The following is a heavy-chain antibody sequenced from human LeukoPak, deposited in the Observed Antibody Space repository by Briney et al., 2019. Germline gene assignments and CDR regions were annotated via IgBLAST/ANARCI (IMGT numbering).Heavy chain of an antibody. CDR3: ARGQFSAFDI. V-gene: IGHV6-1*01. CDR2: TYYRSN. Sequence: SQTLSLTCAISGDSVSSKSVAWNWIRQSPSRGLEWLGRTYYRSNDYAVSVKSRITIDPDTSKNQFSLQLNSVTPEDTAVYYCARGQFSAFDIWGQGTMVTVSS. D-gene: IGHD5-24*01. J-gene: IGHJ3*02. CDR1: GDSVSSKSVA.